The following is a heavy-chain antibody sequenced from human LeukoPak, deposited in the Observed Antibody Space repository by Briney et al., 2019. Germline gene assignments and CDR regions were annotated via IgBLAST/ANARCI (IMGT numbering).Heavy chain of an antibody. D-gene: IGHD4-23*01. CDR3: ARDDYGDKWYFDL. CDR2: INQVGSSK. J-gene: IGHJ2*01. V-gene: IGHV3-7*01. CDR1: GFTFTTYW. Sequence: PGGSLRLSCAASGFTFTTYWMGWVRQAPGKGPEWVANINQVGSSKYFVDSVKGRFIISRDNAKNSLYLQMNSLRDEDTAVYYCARDDYGDKWYFDLWGRGTLVTVSS.